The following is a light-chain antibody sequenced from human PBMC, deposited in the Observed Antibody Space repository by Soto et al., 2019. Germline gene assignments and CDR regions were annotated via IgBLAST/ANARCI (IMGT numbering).Light chain of an antibody. Sequence: DIQMIRSPSTLPSAVEDRVSVTCRASQTVSSWLAWYQQKPGKAPKLLIYDVSSLESGVPSRFIGSGSGTEFTLTISSLQPDDFATYYCQQYFCYSRTFGQEPKV. CDR2: DVS. J-gene: IGKJ1*01. V-gene: IGKV1-5*01. CDR1: QTVSSW. CDR3: QQYFCYSRT.